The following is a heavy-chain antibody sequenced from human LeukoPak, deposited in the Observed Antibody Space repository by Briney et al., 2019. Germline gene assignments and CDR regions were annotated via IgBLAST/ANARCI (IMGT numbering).Heavy chain of an antibody. J-gene: IGHJ4*02. Sequence: PSETLSLTCTVSGGSVSSGSYYWSWLRQPPGKGLEWIGYIYYSGSTNYNPSLKSRVTISVDTSKNQFSLKLSSVTAADTAVYYCARLALDIVVVDYWGQGTLVTVSS. D-gene: IGHD2-2*03. CDR3: ARLALDIVVVDY. CDR2: IYYSGST. CDR1: GGSVSSGSYY. V-gene: IGHV4-61*01.